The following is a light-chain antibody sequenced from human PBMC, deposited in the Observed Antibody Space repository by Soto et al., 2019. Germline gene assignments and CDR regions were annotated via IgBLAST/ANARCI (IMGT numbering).Light chain of an antibody. V-gene: IGKV3-20*01. CDR3: QQYGDTDD. Sequence: EIVLTQSPGTLSLSPGERATLSCRASQALNSNFLAWYQQKPGQAPRLLIYGASNRAIGIPDRFSGSGSGTDFTLTISRLEPDDFAVYYCQQYGDTDDFGGGTKVDIK. J-gene: IGKJ4*01. CDR2: GAS. CDR1: QALNSNF.